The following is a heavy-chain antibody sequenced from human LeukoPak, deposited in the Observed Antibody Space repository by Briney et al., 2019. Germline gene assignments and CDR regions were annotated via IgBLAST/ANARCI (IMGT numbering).Heavy chain of an antibody. D-gene: IGHD4-17*01. CDR3: ARDSPHRGTVTTQVIGKYGMDV. CDR1: GYTFTSYY. Sequence: GASVKVSCKASGYTFTSYYMHWVRQAPGQGLEWMGIINPSGGSTSYAQKFQGRVTMTRDTSTSTVYMELSSLRSEDTAVYYCARDSPHRGTVTTQVIGKYGMDVWGQGTTVTVSS. V-gene: IGHV1-46*01. CDR2: INPSGGST. J-gene: IGHJ6*02.